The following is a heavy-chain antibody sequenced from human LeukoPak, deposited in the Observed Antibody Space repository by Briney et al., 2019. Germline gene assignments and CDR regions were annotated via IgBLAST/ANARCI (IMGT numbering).Heavy chain of an antibody. V-gene: IGHV3-53*04. Sequence: GGSLRLSCAASGFTVSGNFMSWVRQAPGKGLEWVSVIYNDGSTYYADSVKGRFTISRHNSDNTLLLQMNSLRAEDTAVYYCARIPYQNYFNYWGQGTLVTVSS. D-gene: IGHD2-2*01. CDR2: IYNDGST. CDR1: GFTVSGNF. CDR3: ARIPYQNYFNY. J-gene: IGHJ4*02.